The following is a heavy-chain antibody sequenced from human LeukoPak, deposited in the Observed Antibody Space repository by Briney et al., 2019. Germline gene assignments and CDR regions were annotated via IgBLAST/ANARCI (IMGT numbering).Heavy chain of an antibody. CDR1: GGSISSGNYY. CDR3: ARDSLATGFDY. V-gene: IGHV4-30-4*01. J-gene: IGHJ4*02. Sequence: SQTLSLTCTVSGGSISSGNYYWTWIRQPPGKGLEWIGYYSGSTYYNPSLKSRVTMSVDTSKNQFSLKLSSVTAADTAVYYCARDSLATGFDYWGQGTLVTVSS. D-gene: IGHD1-14*01. CDR2: YSGST.